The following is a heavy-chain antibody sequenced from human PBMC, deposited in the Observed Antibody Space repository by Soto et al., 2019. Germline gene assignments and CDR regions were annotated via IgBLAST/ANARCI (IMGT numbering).Heavy chain of an antibody. Sequence: SETLSLTCSVSGGSISDYYWSWVRQTPGKGLEWIGYIYYGWNTNYNPSLKSRVTISVDTSKNQFSLKLISVAAADTAVYYCARDREYYESSGLYFDYWGQGTLVTVSS. CDR1: GGSISDYY. V-gene: IGHV4-59*01. D-gene: IGHD3-22*01. J-gene: IGHJ4*02. CDR2: IYYGWNT. CDR3: ARDREYYESSGLYFDY.